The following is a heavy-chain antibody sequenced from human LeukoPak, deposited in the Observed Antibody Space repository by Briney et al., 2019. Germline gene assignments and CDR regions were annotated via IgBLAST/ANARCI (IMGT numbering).Heavy chain of an antibody. CDR1: GYTFTSYG. V-gene: IGHV1-18*01. J-gene: IGHJ4*02. CDR3: ARGFYDSSAYYPYDY. Sequence: ASVKVSCKASGYTFTSYGISWVRQAPGQGLEWMGWISAYNGNTNYAQKLQGRVTMTADTSTSTAYMELRSLRSDDTAVYYCARGFYDSSAYYPYDYWGQGILVTVSS. D-gene: IGHD3-22*01. CDR2: ISAYNGNT.